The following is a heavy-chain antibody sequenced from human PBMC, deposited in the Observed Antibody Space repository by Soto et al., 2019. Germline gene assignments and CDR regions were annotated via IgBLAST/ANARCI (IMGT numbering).Heavy chain of an antibody. CDR1: GFTVSGKKY. J-gene: IGHJ3*02. CDR3: ATWLLREHAFDI. Sequence: DVQVVESGGGLIQPGGSLRLSCAASGFTVSGKKYITWVRQAPGQGLEWVSALYIADGTFYADSVRGRFTVSIDSSKNTVYLQMNNLSPEDTAVYFCATWLLREHAFDIWSLGTMVTVSS. D-gene: IGHD2-15*01. V-gene: IGHV3-53*01. CDR2: LYIADGT.